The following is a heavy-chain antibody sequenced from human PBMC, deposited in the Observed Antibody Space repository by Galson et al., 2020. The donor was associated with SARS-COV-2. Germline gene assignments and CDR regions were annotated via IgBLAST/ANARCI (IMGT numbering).Heavy chain of an antibody. V-gene: IGHV4-34*01. D-gene: IGHD6-13*01. J-gene: IGHJ5*02. CDR3: ARGQYSSSWYGGRTWFDP. CDR1: GGSFSGYY. CDR2: INHSGST. Sequence: SKTLSLTCAVYGGSFSGYYWSWIRQPPGKGLEWIGEINHSGSTNYNPSLKSRVTISVDTSKNQFSLKLSSVTAADTAVYYCARGQYSSSWYGGRTWFDPWGQGTLVTVSS.